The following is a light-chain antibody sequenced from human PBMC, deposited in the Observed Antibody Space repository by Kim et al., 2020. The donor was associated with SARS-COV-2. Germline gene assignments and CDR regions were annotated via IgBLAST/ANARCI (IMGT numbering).Light chain of an antibody. V-gene: IGLV3-21*04. CDR2: YDT. CDR3: QVWDSSSDRWV. J-gene: IGLJ3*02. Sequence: SYELTQPPSVSVAPGKTARITCGGNNIGSKSVHWYQQKPGQAPVVVIYYDTDRPSGIPERFSGSNSGNTATLTISRVEAGDEADYYCQVWDSSSDRWVFGGGTQLTVL. CDR1: NIGSKS.